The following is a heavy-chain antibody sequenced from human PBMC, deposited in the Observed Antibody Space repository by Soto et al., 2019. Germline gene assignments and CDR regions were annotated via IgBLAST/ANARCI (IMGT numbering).Heavy chain of an antibody. CDR3: ARSLEAGTHYFDY. CDR2: SIPIFGTA. CDR1: EGTFSSYA. V-gene: IGHV1-69*12. Sequence: QVQLVQSGAEVKKPGSSVKVSCKASEGTFSSYAISWVRQAPGQGLEWMGGSIPIFGTANYAQKFQGRVTITADESTSTAYMELSSLRSEDTAVYYCARSLEAGTHYFDYWGQGTLVTVSS. J-gene: IGHJ4*02. D-gene: IGHD6-19*01.